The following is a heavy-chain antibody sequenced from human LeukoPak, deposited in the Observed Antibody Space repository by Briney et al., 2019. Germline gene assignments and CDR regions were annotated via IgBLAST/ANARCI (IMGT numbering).Heavy chain of an antibody. J-gene: IGHJ4*02. Sequence: GGSLRLSCAASGFNYSAYNMNWVRQAPGKGLEWVANIKQDGSEKYYVDSVKGRFTISRDNAKNSLYLQMNSLRAEDTAVYYCARDIRRKFDYWGQGTLVTVSS. V-gene: IGHV3-7*01. CDR2: IKQDGSEK. CDR1: GFNYSAYN. CDR3: ARDIRRKFDY.